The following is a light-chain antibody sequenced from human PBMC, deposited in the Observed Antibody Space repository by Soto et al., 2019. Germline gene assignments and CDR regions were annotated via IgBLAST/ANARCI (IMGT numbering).Light chain of an antibody. CDR2: YDD. CDR1: SSNIGNNA. V-gene: IGLV1-36*01. CDR3: AAWDDSLNGVV. Sequence: QSVLTQPPSVSEAPRQRVTLSFSGSSSNIGNNAVNWYQQLPGKAPKLLIYYDDLLPSGVSDRFSGSKSGTSASLAISGLQSEDEADYYCAAWDDSLNGVVFGGGTKLTVL. J-gene: IGLJ2*01.